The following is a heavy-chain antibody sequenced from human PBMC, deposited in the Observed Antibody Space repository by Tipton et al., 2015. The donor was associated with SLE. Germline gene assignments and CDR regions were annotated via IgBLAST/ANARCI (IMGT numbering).Heavy chain of an antibody. CDR2: ISYYGSNK. J-gene: IGHJ4*02. Sequence: SLRLSCGASGFTFSSYAMHWVRQAPGKGLEWVAVISYYGSNKYNPDSVKGRFTISRDNSKNTVYLQMTSLRAEDTAVYYCAREAGGRRWSFDYWGQGALVTVSS. D-gene: IGHD2-15*01. V-gene: IGHV3-30-3*01. CDR1: GFTFSSYA. CDR3: AREAGGRRWSFDY.